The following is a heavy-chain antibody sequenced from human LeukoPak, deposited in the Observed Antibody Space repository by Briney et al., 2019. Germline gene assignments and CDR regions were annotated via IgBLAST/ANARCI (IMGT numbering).Heavy chain of an antibody. CDR3: AKAGDIVVVPAAWASYYYMDV. CDR1: GFTFSSYA. V-gene: IGHV3-23*01. Sequence: PGGSLRLSCAASGFTFSSYAMSWVRQAPGKGLEWVSAISGSGGSTYYADSVKGRFTISRDNSKNTLYLQMNSLRAEDTAVYYCAKAGDIVVVPAAWASYYYMDVWGKGTTVTVSS. D-gene: IGHD2-2*01. CDR2: ISGSGGST. J-gene: IGHJ6*03.